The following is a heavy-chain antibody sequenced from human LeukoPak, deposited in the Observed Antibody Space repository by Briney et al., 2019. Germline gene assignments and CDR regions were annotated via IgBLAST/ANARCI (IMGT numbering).Heavy chain of an antibody. Sequence: ASVKVSFKASGYTFTDYYIHWVRQAPGQGFEWMGWINPNDGDTNYAQKFQGRVTMTRDTSISTAHMEVSRLRFDDTAVYYCARANFLYCSSSTCLFDYWGQGTLVTVSS. V-gene: IGHV1-2*02. CDR2: INPNDGDT. CDR3: ARANFLYCSSSTCLFDY. CDR1: GYTFTDYY. D-gene: IGHD2-2*01. J-gene: IGHJ4*02.